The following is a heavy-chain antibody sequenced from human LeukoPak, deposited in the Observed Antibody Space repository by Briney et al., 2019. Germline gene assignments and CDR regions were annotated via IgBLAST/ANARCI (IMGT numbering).Heavy chain of an antibody. Sequence: SETLSLTCTVSGGSIRSNYWSWIRQPPGKGLEWIGYMYYSGSTNYNPSLKSRVTISVDTSKNQFSLKLSSVTAADTAVYYCARGGLSYYYMDVWGKGTTVTISS. V-gene: IGHV4-59*01. CDR2: MYYSGST. J-gene: IGHJ6*03. CDR3: ARGGLSYYYMDV. CDR1: GGSIRSNY.